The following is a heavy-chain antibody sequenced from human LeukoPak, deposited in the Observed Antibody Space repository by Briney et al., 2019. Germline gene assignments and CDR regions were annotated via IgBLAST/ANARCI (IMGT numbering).Heavy chain of an antibody. CDR1: GYTFTGYY. CDR3: ARGPSVGATWFDP. D-gene: IGHD1-26*01. CDR2: INPNSGGT. V-gene: IGHV1-2*02. Sequence: GASVKVSCKASGYTFTGYYMHWVRQAPGQGLEWMGWINPNSGGTNYAQKFQGRVTMTRDTSINTASMERSMLRSDDTAVYYCARGPSVGATWFDPRGQGTLVTVSS. J-gene: IGHJ5*02.